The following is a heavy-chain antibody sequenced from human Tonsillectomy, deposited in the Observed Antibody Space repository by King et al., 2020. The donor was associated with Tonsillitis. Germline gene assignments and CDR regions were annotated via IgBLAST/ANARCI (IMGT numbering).Heavy chain of an antibody. CDR1: GDSISSYY. V-gene: IGHV4-59*08. CDR3: ARALYSSSHYNRFDP. Sequence: VQLQESGPGRVKPSETLSLTCTVSGDSISSYYWSWIRQPPGKGLEWMGNIYYTGSTNYNPSLKSRVTISLDTSKSQFSLKLSSVTAADTAVYYCARALYSSSHYNRFDPWGQGTLVTVSS. CDR2: IYYTGST. D-gene: IGHD6-13*01. J-gene: IGHJ5*02.